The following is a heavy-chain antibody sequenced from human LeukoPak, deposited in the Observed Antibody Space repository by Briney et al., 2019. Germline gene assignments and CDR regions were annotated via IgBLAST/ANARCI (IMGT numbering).Heavy chain of an antibody. CDR3: VKEGRMSMGIEY. J-gene: IGHJ4*02. CDR1: GVSLSGYY. V-gene: IGHV4-34*01. CDR2: INHGGST. D-gene: IGHD4/OR15-4a*01. Sequence: SETLSLTCAVYGVSLSGYYWSWLRQSPGKGLEGFGEINHGGSTNYNPSLKRRVTMSVDTSKNHFSLKLSSVRPADTAVYFCVKEGRMSMGIEYWGQGPLVSVSS.